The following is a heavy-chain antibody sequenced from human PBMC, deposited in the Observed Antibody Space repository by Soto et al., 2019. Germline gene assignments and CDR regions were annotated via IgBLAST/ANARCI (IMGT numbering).Heavy chain of an antibody. CDR3: ARVNYGVYYYGMDV. CDR2: VSYTGSA. V-gene: IGHV4-59*01. CDR1: DGSRNYSY. D-gene: IGHD4-17*01. Sequence: PSLPLSQKRSVSDGSRNYSYSTWKQKPPGKGLEWIGYVSYTGSASYNASLKSRLTISVDTSKNQFSMKLSSVTAADTALYYCARVNYGVYYYGMDVWGQGTTVTVSS. J-gene: IGHJ6*02.